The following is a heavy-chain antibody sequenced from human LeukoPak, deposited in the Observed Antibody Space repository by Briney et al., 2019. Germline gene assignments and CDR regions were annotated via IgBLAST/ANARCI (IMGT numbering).Heavy chain of an antibody. CDR3: ARRGGGAEWFDP. Sequence: RGESLKISCKGSGYSFSTYWIGWVRQMPGKGLEWMGIIYPGDSDTRYSPSFQGQVTISADKSINTAYLQWSSLEASDTAIYYCARRGGGAEWFDPWGQGTLVTVSS. J-gene: IGHJ5*02. CDR2: IYPGDSDT. V-gene: IGHV5-51*01. CDR1: GYSFSTYW. D-gene: IGHD3-16*01.